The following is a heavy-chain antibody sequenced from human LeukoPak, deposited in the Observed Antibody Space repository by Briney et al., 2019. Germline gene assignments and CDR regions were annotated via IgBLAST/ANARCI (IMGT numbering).Heavy chain of an antibody. CDR1: GFTFSSYA. CDR3: ARDLTDTAMVTVN. Sequence: GGSLRLSCAASGFTFSSYAMHWVRQAPGKGLEWVAVTSYDGSNKYYADSVKGRFTISRDNSKNTLYLQMNSLRAEDTAVYYCARDLTDTAMVTVNWGQGTLVTVSS. CDR2: TSYDGSNK. V-gene: IGHV3-30*04. D-gene: IGHD5-18*01. J-gene: IGHJ4*02.